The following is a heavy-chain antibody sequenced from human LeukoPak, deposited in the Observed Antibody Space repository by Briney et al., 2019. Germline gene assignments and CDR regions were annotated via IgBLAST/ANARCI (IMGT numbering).Heavy chain of an antibody. V-gene: IGHV4-61*02. CDR2: IYTSGST. J-gene: IGHJ6*03. Sequence: SQTLSLTCTVSGGSISSGSYYWSWIRQPAGKGLEWIGRIYTSGSTNYNPSLKSRVTISVDTSKNQFSLKLSSVTAADTAVYYCARAPMPNYYYYYMDVWGKGPRSPSP. CDR3: ARAPMPNYYYYYMDV. CDR1: GGSISSGSYY. D-gene: IGHD2-2*01.